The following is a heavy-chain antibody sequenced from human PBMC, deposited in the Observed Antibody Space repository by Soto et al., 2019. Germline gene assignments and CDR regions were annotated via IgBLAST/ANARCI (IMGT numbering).Heavy chain of an antibody. CDR1: GGSISSGGYS. J-gene: IGHJ6*02. V-gene: IGHV4-30-2*03. D-gene: IGHD1-1*01. CDR3: ASLGGTTGTTWDYYYYGMDV. Sequence: PSETLSLTCAVSGGSISSGGYSWSWIRQPPGKGLEWIGSIYYSGSTYYNPSLKSRVTISVDTSKNQFSLKLSSVTAADTAVYYCASLGGTTGTTWDYYYYGMDVWGQGTTVTVSS. CDR2: IYYSGST.